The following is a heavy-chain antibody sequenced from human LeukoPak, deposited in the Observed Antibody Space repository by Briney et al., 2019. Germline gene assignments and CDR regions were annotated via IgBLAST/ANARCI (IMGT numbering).Heavy chain of an antibody. Sequence: ASVKVSCKTSGYSFTSFGISWVRQAPGQGLEWMGWVRPYNNKTDYAQKLQDRVTMTRNTSISTAYMELSSLRSEDTAVYYCARGRRYCSSTSCSFYWGQGTLVTVSS. CDR1: GYSFTSFG. J-gene: IGHJ4*02. CDR2: VRPYNNKT. CDR3: ARGRRYCSSTSCSFY. D-gene: IGHD2-2*01. V-gene: IGHV1-18*01.